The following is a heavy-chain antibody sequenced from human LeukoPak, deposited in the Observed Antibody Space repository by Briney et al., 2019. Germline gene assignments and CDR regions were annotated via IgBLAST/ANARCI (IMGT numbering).Heavy chain of an antibody. V-gene: IGHV3-30*18. CDR2: ISYDGSNK. CDR3: AKVYGRGYGSGSYFDY. CDR1: GFTFSSYG. D-gene: IGHD3-10*01. Sequence: GGSLRLSCAASGFTFSSYGMHWVRQAPGKGLEWVAVISYDGSNKYYADSVKGRFTISRDNSKNTLYLQMNSLRGEDTAVYYCAKVYGRGYGSGSYFDYWGQGTLVTVSS. J-gene: IGHJ4*02.